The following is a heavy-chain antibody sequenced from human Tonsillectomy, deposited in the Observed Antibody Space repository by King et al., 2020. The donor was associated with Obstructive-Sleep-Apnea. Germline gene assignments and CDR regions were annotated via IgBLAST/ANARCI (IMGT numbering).Heavy chain of an antibody. J-gene: IGHJ3*02. Sequence: VQLLESGGGLVKPGGSLRLSCAASGFTFSSYSMNWVRQAPGKGLEWVSSISSSSSFIYYADSVKGRFTISRDNAKNSLYLQMNSLRAEDTAVYYCARESHMVRGVIRVDAFDIWGQGTMVTVSS. CDR2: ISSSSSFI. D-gene: IGHD3-10*01. V-gene: IGHV3-21*01. CDR3: ARESHMVRGVIRVDAFDI. CDR1: GFTFSSYS.